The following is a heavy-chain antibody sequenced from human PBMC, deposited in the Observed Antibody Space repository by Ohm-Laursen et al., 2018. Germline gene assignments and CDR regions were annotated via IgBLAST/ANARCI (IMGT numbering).Heavy chain of an antibody. D-gene: IGHD5-24*01. CDR1: GYTFTGYY. Sequence: ASVKVSCKSSGYTFTGYYMHWVRQAPGQGLEWMGIINPSGGSTSYAQKFQGRVTMTRDTSTSTVYMELSSLRSEDTAVYYCARVEKGYNNGMDVWGQGTTVTVSS. V-gene: IGHV1-46*01. CDR2: INPSGGST. CDR3: ARVEKGYNNGMDV. J-gene: IGHJ6*02.